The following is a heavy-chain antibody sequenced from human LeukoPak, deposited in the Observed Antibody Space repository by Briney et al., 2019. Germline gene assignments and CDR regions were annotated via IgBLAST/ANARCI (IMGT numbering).Heavy chain of an antibody. V-gene: IGHV4-39*01. Sequence: PSETQTLICTVSGGSISSSSDYWAWIRQSPGKGLEWIGSIYHSGSTYNNPSLRSRVTISVDTSKNQFSVKLSSVTAADTAVYYCARSFQRDGYIDYWGQGTLVTVSS. J-gene: IGHJ4*02. CDR2: IYHSGST. CDR1: GGSISSSSDY. D-gene: IGHD5-24*01. CDR3: ARSFQRDGYIDY.